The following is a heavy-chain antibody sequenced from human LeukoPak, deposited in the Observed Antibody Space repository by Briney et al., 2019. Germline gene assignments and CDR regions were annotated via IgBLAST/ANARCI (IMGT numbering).Heavy chain of an antibody. D-gene: IGHD3-22*01. Sequence: PSQTLSLTCTVSGDSISSGSYYWSWIRQPAGKGLEWIGRIYTSGSTNYNPSLKGRVTISVDTSKNQFSLKLSSVTAADTAVYYCARVTMIVVWGAFDIWGQGTMVTVSS. CDR1: GDSISSGSYY. V-gene: IGHV4-61*02. CDR2: IYTSGST. CDR3: ARVTMIVVWGAFDI. J-gene: IGHJ3*02.